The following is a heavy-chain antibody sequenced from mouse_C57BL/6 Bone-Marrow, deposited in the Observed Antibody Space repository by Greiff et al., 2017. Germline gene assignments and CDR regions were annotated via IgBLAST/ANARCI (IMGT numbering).Heavy chain of an antibody. CDR3: AYSFYAMDY. CDR1: GYTFTDYY. CDR2: INPYNGGT. V-gene: IGHV1-19*01. J-gene: IGHJ4*01. D-gene: IGHD2-12*01. Sequence: EVKLMESGPVLVKPGASVKMSCKASGYTFTDYYMNWVKQSHGKSLEWIGVINPYNGGTSYNQKFKGKATLTVDKSSSTAYMELNSLTSEDSAVYYCAYSFYAMDYWGQGTSVTVSS.